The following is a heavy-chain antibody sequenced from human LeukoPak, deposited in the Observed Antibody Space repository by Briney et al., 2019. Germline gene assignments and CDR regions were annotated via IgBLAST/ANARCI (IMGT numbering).Heavy chain of an antibody. CDR2: IYTSGST. CDR1: GGSISSYY. V-gene: IGHV4-4*07. CDR3: ARGRPTGPRYYYYMDV. J-gene: IGHJ6*03. Sequence: SETLSLTCTVSGGSISSYYWSWIRQPAGKGLEWIGRIYTSGSTNYNPSLKSRVTMSVDTSKNQFSLRLSSVTAADTAVYYCARGRPTGPRYYYYMDVWGKGTTVTVSS.